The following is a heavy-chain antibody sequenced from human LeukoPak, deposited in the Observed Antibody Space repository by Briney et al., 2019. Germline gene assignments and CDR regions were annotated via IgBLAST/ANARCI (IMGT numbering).Heavy chain of an antibody. CDR2: IYYSGST. J-gene: IGHJ5*02. CDR1: GGSISSGGYY. CDR3: ARTCMTSARFDP. D-gene: IGHD2-21*02. V-gene: IGHV4-31*03. Sequence: TASETLSLACTVSGGSISSGGYYWSWIRQHPGKGLEWIGYIYYSGSTYYNPSLKSRVTISVDTSKNQFSLNLSSVTAADTAVYYCARTCMTSARFDPWGQGTLVTVYS.